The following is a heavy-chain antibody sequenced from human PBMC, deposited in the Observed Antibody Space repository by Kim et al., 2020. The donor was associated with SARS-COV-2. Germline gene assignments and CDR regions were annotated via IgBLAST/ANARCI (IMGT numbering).Heavy chain of an antibody. D-gene: IGHD2-2*01. J-gene: IGHJ6*03. CDR3: ARGRTGVVPAPILGLGPFFYFDNMAV. V-gene: IGHV4-34*01. CDR2: INHSGGT. Sequence: SETLSLTCAVSGGSLSGYSWNWIRQPPGKGLEWIAEINHSGGTKYSPSLKSRVTMSIDTSNSQFSLRLTSVTAADTAVYFCARGRTGVVPAPILGLGPFFYFDNMAVGGRGPTVTVPS. CDR1: GGSLSGYS.